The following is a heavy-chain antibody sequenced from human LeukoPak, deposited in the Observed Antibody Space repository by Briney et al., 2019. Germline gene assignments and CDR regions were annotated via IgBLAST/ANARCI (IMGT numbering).Heavy chain of an antibody. J-gene: IGHJ5*02. Sequence: GGSLRLSCAASGFTFSSYAMSWVRQAPGKGLEWVSAISGSGGSTYYADSVKGRFTISRDNSKNTLYLQMNSLRAEDTAVYYCAKAFSSSWYDEDNNWFDPWGQGTLVTVSS. CDR2: ISGSGGST. CDR1: GFTFSSYA. CDR3: AKAFSSSWYDEDNNWFDP. V-gene: IGHV3-23*01. D-gene: IGHD6-13*01.